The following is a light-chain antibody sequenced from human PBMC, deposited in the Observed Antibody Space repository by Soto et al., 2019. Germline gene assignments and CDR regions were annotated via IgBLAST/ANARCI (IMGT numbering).Light chain of an antibody. CDR1: QSVSSS. J-gene: IGKJ4*01. CDR3: QQYNNWPPLT. Sequence: EIVLTQSPATLSVSPGETATLSCRASQSVSSSLAWYQQTPGRAPRLLIYGASTRATGIPTRFSGSGSGTEFTLTISSLQSEDFAVYYCQQYNNWPPLTFGGGTQVDIK. V-gene: IGKV3-15*01. CDR2: GAS.